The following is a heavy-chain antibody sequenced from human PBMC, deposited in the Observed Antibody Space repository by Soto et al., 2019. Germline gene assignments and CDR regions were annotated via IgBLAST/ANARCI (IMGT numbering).Heavy chain of an antibody. CDR1: GGTFSSYA. V-gene: IGHV1-69*01. Sequence: QVQLVQSGAEVKKPGSSVTVSCKASGGTFSSYAISWVRQAPGQGLEWMGGIIPIFGTANYAQKFQGRVTITADESTSTAYMELSRLRSEDTAVYYCAREELGVVARLVPAAIAGYFDLWGRGTLVTVSS. CDR3: AREELGVVARLVPAAIAGYFDL. D-gene: IGHD2-2*01. CDR2: IIPIFGTA. J-gene: IGHJ2*01.